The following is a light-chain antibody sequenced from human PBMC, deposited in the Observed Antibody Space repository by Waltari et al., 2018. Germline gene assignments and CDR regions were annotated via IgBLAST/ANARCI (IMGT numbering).Light chain of an antibody. J-gene: IGLJ3*02. CDR3: AAWDDSLKGWV. CDR1: SSNIGTTP. Sequence: QSVLTQPPSASGTPGQRVTISCSVGSSNIGTTPVNWYQQLPGTAPKLLIYTNNPRPSGVPDRFSGSKSGTSASLAISGLQVEDEADYYCAAWDDSLKGWVFGGGTKVTVL. CDR2: TNN. V-gene: IGLV1-44*01.